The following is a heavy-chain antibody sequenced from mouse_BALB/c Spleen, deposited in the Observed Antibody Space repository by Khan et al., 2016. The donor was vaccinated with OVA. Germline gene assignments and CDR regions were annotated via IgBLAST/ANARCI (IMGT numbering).Heavy chain of an antibody. CDR1: GYTFTDYA. Sequence: QVQLKQSGAELVRPGVSVKISCKGSGYTFTDYAMHWVKQSHAKSLEWIGVISTYYGDANYNQQFKGKATMTVDKSSNTAYMDLARLTSDDSAIYYCARGGLALYTMDYWGQGTSVTVSS. J-gene: IGHJ4*01. CDR3: ARGGLALYTMDY. CDR2: ISTYYGDA. V-gene: IGHV1S137*01.